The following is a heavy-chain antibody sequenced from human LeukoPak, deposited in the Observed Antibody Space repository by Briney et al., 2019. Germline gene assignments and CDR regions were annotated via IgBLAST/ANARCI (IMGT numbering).Heavy chain of an antibody. CDR3: ARVTGSGYEYDY. J-gene: IGHJ4*02. CDR2: ISAYNGNT. Sequence: ASVKVSCKASGYTFTSYGISWVRQAPGQGLEWMGWISAYNGNTNYAQKLQGRVTMTTDTSTSTAYMELSSLRSEDTAVYYCARVTGSGYEYDYWGQGTLVTVSS. V-gene: IGHV1-18*01. D-gene: IGHD5-12*01. CDR1: GYTFTSYG.